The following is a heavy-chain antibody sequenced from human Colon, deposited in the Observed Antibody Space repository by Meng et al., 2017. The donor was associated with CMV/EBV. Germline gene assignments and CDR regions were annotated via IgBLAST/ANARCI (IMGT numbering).Heavy chain of an antibody. V-gene: IGHV1-69*05. J-gene: IGHJ5*02. D-gene: IGHD3-3*01. CDR1: GGTLSSYA. CDR3: ARDTRFFGVVIHNWFDP. Sequence: SVKVSCKASGGTLSSYAISWVRQAPGQGLEWMGGIIPIFGTANYAQKFQGRVTMTRDTSISTAYMELSRLRSDDTAVYYCARDTRFFGVVIHNWFDPWGQGTLVTVSS. CDR2: IIPIFGTA.